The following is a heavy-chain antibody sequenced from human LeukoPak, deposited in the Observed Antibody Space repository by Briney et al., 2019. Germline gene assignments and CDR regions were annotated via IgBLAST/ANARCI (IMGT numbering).Heavy chain of an antibody. CDR2: MNPNSGNT. V-gene: IGHV1-8*01. D-gene: IGHD3-10*01. Sequence: ASVKVSCKASGYTFTSYDINWVRQATGQGLEWMGWMNPNSGNTAYAQKFQGRVTMTRNTSISTAYMELTSLRSDDTAVYYCAGDRGSTRFDYWGQGTLVTVSS. CDR1: GYTFTSYD. J-gene: IGHJ4*02. CDR3: AGDRGSTRFDY.